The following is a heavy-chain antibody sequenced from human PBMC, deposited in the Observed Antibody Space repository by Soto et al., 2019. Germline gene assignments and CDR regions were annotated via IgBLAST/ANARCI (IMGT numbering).Heavy chain of an antibody. V-gene: IGHV1-18*01. J-gene: IGHJ3*02. Sequence: ASVKVSCKASGYTFTSYGISWVRQAPGQGLEWMGWISAYNGNTNYAQKLQGRVTMTTDTSTSTAYMELRSLRSDDTAVYYCARGKAYSGSRHEIDAFDIWGQGTMVTVSS. CDR1: GYTFTSYG. CDR3: ARGKAYSGSRHEIDAFDI. D-gene: IGHD1-26*01. CDR2: ISAYNGNT.